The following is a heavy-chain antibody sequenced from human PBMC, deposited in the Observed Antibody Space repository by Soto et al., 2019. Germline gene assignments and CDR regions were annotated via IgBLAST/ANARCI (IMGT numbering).Heavy chain of an antibody. CDR3: TTLRLDP. V-gene: IGHV1-2*02. Sequence: ASVKVSCKASGYTFTALYMNWVRQAPGQGPEWMGWVNPNTGLTKYAQKFQGRVSMTRDTSINTAYMELSGLTSGDTAVYYCTTLRLDPWGQGTLVTVSS. CDR2: VNPNTGLT. CDR1: GYTFTALY. J-gene: IGHJ5*02. D-gene: IGHD3-9*01.